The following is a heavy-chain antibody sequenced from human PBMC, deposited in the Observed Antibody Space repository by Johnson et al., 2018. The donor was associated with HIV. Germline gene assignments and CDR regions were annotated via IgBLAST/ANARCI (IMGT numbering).Heavy chain of an antibody. CDR2: IYSGGNT. D-gene: IGHD6-19*01. Sequence: VQLVESGGGVVQPGRSLRLSCAASGFTFSSYAMHWVRQAPGKGLEWVSIIYSGGNTYYVDSVKGRFTISRDNSKNTLYLQMNSLKTEDTAVYYCTTDGRIPVAHHDAFDVWGQGTMVTVSS. CDR3: TTDGRIPVAHHDAFDV. CDR1: GFTFSSYA. J-gene: IGHJ3*01. V-gene: IGHV3-NL1*01.